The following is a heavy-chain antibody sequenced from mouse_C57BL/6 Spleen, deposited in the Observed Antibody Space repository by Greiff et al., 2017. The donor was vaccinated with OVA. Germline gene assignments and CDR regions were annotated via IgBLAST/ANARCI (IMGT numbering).Heavy chain of an antibody. D-gene: IGHD2-3*01. J-gene: IGHJ4*01. CDR2: ISSGSSTI. CDR3: ARRWLLPYYAMDY. CDR1: GFTFSDYG. V-gene: IGHV5-17*01. Sequence: EVQLVESGGGLVKPGGSLKLSCAASGFTFSDYGMHWVRQAPEKGLEWVAYISSGSSTIYYADTVKGRFTISRDKAKNTLFLQMTSLRSEDTAMYYCARRWLLPYYAMDYWGQGTSVTVSS.